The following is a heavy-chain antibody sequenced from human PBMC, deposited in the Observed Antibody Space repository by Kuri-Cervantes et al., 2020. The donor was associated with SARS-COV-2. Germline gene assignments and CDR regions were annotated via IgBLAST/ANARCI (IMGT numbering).Heavy chain of an antibody. CDR2: ISGSGGST. D-gene: IGHD6-13*01. CDR1: GFTFSSYA. V-gene: IGHV3-23*01. Sequence: GGSLRLSCAASGFTFSSYAMSWVRQAPGKGLEWVSAISGSGGSTYYADSVKGRFTISRDNSKNTLYLQMNSLRAEDTAVYYCAKGSYSSPLDYYYGMDAWGQGTTVTVSS. J-gene: IGHJ6*02. CDR3: AKGSYSSPLDYYYGMDA.